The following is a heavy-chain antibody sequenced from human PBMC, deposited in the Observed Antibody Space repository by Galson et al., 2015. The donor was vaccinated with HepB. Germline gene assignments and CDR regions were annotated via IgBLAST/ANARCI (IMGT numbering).Heavy chain of an antibody. Sequence: SLRLSCAASGFTFSSYGMHWVRQAPGKGLEWVAVIWYDGSNKYYADSVKGRFTISRDNSKNTLYLQMNSLRAEDTAVYYCARDRRYSSSHIDYWGQGTLVTVSS. CDR3: ARDRRYSSSHIDY. CDR1: GFTFSSYG. CDR2: IWYDGSNK. D-gene: IGHD6-6*01. J-gene: IGHJ4*02. V-gene: IGHV3-33*01.